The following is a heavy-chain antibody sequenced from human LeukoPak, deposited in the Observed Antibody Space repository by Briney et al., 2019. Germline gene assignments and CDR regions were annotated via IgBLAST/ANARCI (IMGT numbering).Heavy chain of an antibody. J-gene: IGHJ6*03. Sequence: ASVKVSCKASGYTFTGYYMHWVRQAPGQGLEWMGWINPNSGGTNYAQKFQGRVTMTRDTSISTAYIELSRLRSDDTAVYYCARAHPNYYDSSGYYYDSYMDVWGKGTTVTVSS. CDR3: ARAHPNYYDSSGYYYDSYMDV. V-gene: IGHV1-2*02. CDR2: INPNSGGT. D-gene: IGHD3-22*01. CDR1: GYTFTGYY.